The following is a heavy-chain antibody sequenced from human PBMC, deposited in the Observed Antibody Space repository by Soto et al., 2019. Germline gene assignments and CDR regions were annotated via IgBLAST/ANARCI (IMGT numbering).Heavy chain of an antibody. V-gene: IGHV1-18*01. CDR1: GYTFTSYG. D-gene: IGHD3-22*01. CDR3: ARDYYDSSGSLDYYYGMDV. CDR2: ISAYNGNT. J-gene: IGHJ6*02. Sequence: GASVKVSCKSSGYTFTSYGISCVRQAPGQGLEWMGWISAYNGNTNYAQKLRGRVTMTTDTSTSTAYMELRSLRSDDTAVYYCARDYYDSSGSLDYYYGMDVWGQGTTVTVSS.